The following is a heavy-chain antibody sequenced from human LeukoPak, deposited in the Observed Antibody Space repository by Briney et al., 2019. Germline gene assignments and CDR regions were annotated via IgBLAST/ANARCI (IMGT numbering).Heavy chain of an antibody. CDR1: GFTFSSYA. CDR2: ISGSGGST. J-gene: IGHJ4*02. V-gene: IGHV3-23*01. CDR3: ARAGWQWLVTGGDY. Sequence: GGSLRLSCAASGFTFSSYAMSWVRQAPGKGLEWVSAISGSGGSTYYADSVKGRFTISRDNAKNSLYLQMNSLRAEDTAVYYCARAGWQWLVTGGDYWGQGTLVTVSS. D-gene: IGHD6-19*01.